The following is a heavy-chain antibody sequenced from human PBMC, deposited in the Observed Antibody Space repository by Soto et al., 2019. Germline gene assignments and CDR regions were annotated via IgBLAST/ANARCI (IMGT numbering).Heavy chain of an antibody. CDR1: GYTFTSYD. Sequence: ASVKVSCKASGYTFTSYDINWVRQATGQGLEGMGWMNPNSSNTGYAQKFQGRVTMTRNTSISTAYMELSSLRSEDTAVYYCARGFNTYSSRPFDPWGQGTLVTVSS. V-gene: IGHV1-8*01. D-gene: IGHD6-13*01. CDR3: ARGFNTYSSRPFDP. CDR2: MNPNSSNT. J-gene: IGHJ5*02.